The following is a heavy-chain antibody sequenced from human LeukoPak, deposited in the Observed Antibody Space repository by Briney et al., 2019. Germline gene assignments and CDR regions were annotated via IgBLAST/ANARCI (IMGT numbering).Heavy chain of an antibody. J-gene: IGHJ4*02. CDR2: IKKDGTGK. CDR1: GFIFSAYW. D-gene: IGHD7-27*01. Sequence: GGSLRLSCAASGFIFSAYWMSWVRQAPGKGLEWVANIKKDGTGKYYVDSVKGRFTISRDNAENSLYLQMNSLRAEDTAVYYCAKYWGYTFDYWGQGTLVTVSS. V-gene: IGHV3-7*01. CDR3: AKYWGYTFDY.